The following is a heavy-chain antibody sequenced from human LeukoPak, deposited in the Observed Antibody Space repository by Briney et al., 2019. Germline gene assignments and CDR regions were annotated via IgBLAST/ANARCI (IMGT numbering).Heavy chain of an antibody. J-gene: IGHJ4*02. CDR3: SRDGALELFAFVY. Sequence: PGGSLRLSCAASGFTFSSYSMNWVRQAPGKGLEWVSSISSSSSYIYYADSVKGRFTISRDNAKNSLYLQMNSLRAEDTAVYYWSRDGALELFAFVYWVQGTILTVSS. V-gene: IGHV3-21*01. CDR1: GFTFSSYS. D-gene: IGHD3-10*01. CDR2: ISSSSSYI.